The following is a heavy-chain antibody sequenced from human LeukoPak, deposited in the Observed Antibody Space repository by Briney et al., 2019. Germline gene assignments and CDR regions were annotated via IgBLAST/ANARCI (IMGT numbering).Heavy chain of an antibody. CDR1: GFTFSSYA. Sequence: PGGSLRLSCAASGFTFSSYAMSWVRQAPGKGLEWVLAISGNGGDTYYADSVKGRFTISRDNSKNTLFLQMNSLRAEDTAVYYCARGYIYGYHYWGQGTLVTVSS. V-gene: IGHV3-23*01. J-gene: IGHJ4*02. CDR3: ARGYIYGYHY. D-gene: IGHD5-18*01. CDR2: ISGNGGDT.